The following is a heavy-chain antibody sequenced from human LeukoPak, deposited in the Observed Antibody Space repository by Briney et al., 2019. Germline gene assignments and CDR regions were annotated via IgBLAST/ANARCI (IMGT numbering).Heavy chain of an antibody. CDR1: GGSISSYY. Sequence: SETLSLTCTVSGGSISSYYWSCIRQPPGKGLEWIGYIYYSGSTNYNPSLKGRVTFSVDTSKNQFSLKLNSVTAADTAVYYCARGGDYGDLRYFDYWGQGTLVTVSS. V-gene: IGHV4-59*01. J-gene: IGHJ4*02. CDR3: ARGGDYGDLRYFDY. D-gene: IGHD4-17*01. CDR2: IYYSGST.